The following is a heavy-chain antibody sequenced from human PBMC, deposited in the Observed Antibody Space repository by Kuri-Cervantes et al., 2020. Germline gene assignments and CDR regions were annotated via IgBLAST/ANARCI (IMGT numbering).Heavy chain of an antibody. D-gene: IGHD5-18*01. J-gene: IGHJ4*02. CDR1: GGSFSAYW. V-gene: IGHV4-59*01. CDR3: AGSGYSYGYIHY. CDR2: IYYSGST. Sequence: SETLSLTCGVSGGSFSAYWWKWFRQSPGKEMEWIGYIYYSGSTNYNPSLKSRVTISVDTSKNQFSLKLSSVTAADTAVYYCAGSGYSYGYIHYWGQGTLVTVSS.